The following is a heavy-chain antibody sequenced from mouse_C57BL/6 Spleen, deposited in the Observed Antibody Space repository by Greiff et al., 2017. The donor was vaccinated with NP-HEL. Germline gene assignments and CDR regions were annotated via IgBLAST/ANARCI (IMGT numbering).Heavy chain of an antibody. CDR3: ARLLINVDY. CDR1: GYTLTSYW. J-gene: IGHJ2*01. D-gene: IGHD2-1*01. CDR2: INPSNGRT. V-gene: IGHV1S81*02. Sequence: QVQLQQPGAELVNPGASVNLSCKASGYTLTSYWMHWVKQRPGQGLEWIGEINPSNGRTNYNEKFKSKATLTVDKSSSTAYMQLSSQTSEDSAVYYCARLLINVDYWGQGTTLTVSS.